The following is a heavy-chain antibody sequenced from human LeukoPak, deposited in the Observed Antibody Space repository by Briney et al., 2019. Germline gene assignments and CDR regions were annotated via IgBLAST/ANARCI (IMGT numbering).Heavy chain of an antibody. D-gene: IGHD1-1*01. CDR2: IDPNSGGT. J-gene: IGHJ6*02. V-gene: IGHV1-2*02. CDR3: ARSRTPFYYYGMHV. Sequence: ASVNVSCKASGYIFTDYYIHWIRQAPGQGLEWMGWIDPNSGGTHHAPNFQGRATVTRDTSSSTVYMDLSRLRSADTAIYYCARSRTPFYYYGMHVWGLGTSVTVSS. CDR1: GYIFTDYY.